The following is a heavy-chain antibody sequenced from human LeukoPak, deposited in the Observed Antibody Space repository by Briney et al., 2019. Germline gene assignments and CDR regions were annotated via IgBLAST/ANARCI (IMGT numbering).Heavy chain of an antibody. J-gene: IGHJ4*02. CDR2: IYYSGST. Sequence: TSQTLSLTCTVSGGSISSSSYYWGWIRQPPGKGLEWIGSIYYSGSTYYNPSLKSRVTISVDTSKNQFSLKLSSVTAADTAVYYCASQYYYGSGHYDYWGQGTLVTVSS. CDR1: GGSISSSSYY. CDR3: ASQYYYGSGHYDY. V-gene: IGHV4-39*01. D-gene: IGHD3-10*01.